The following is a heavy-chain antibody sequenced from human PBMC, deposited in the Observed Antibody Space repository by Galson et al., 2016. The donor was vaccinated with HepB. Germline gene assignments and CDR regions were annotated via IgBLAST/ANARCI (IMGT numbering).Heavy chain of an antibody. CDR1: GYSITNYA. CDR3: ARDPGGSSTRFDS. J-gene: IGHJ4*02. CDR2: INAGIGNT. Sequence: SVKVSCKASGYSITNYAMHWERQAPGQRLEWMGWINAGIGNTKYSQKFQGRVTITRDTSASTAYMELSSLRSEDTAVYYCARDPGGSSTRFDSWGQGTLVTVSS. D-gene: IGHD4-23*01. V-gene: IGHV1-3*01.